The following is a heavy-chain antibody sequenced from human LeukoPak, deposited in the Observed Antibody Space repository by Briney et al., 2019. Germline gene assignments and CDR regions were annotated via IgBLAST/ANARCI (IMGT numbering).Heavy chain of an antibody. Sequence: ASVKVSCKASGYTFTGSGWYLYWLRQAPGQGLECVGWLHPNNGATGYAQKFQGRVAMTTDTSISTAYMEQSRLRPDDTAIYYCARAGPAQMVDFDYWGQGTLVTVSS. CDR1: GYTFTGSGWY. J-gene: IGHJ4*02. CDR2: LHPNNGAT. D-gene: IGHD3-10*01. CDR3: ARAGPAQMVDFDY. V-gene: IGHV1-2*02.